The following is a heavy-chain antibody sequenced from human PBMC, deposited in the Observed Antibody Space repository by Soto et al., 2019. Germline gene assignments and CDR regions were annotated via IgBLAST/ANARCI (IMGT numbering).Heavy chain of an antibody. CDR3: ARAGRYYDILTGYYTHHFDY. D-gene: IGHD3-9*01. CDR1: GGTFSSYA. Sequence: SVKVSCKASGGTFSSYAISWVRQAPGQGLEWMGGIIPIFGTANYAQKFQGRVTITADESTSTAYMELSSLRSEDTAVYYSARAGRYYDILTGYYTHHFDYWGQGTLVTVSS. CDR2: IIPIFGTA. V-gene: IGHV1-69*13. J-gene: IGHJ4*02.